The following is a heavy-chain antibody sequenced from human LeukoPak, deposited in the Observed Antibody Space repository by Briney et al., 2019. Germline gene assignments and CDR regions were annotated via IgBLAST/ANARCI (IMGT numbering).Heavy chain of an antibody. J-gene: IGHJ4*02. CDR1: GGSFRGYY. CDR3: ARDSARITIFGVVRGDFDY. CDR2: INHSGST. Sequence: SETLSLTCAVYGGSFRGYYWSWIRQPPGKGLEWIGEINHSGSTNYNPSLKSRVTISVDTSKNQFSLKLSSVTAADTAVYYCARDSARITIFGVVRGDFDYWGQGTLVTVSS. V-gene: IGHV4-34*01. D-gene: IGHD3-3*01.